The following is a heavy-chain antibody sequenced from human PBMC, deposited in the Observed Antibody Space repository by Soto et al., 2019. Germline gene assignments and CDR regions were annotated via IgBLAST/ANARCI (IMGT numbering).Heavy chain of an antibody. D-gene: IGHD5-12*01. V-gene: IGHV5-10-1*01. CDR1: GYSFTSYW. J-gene: IGHJ6*02. Sequence: GESLKISCKGSGYSFTSYWISWVRQMPGKGLEWMGRIDPSDSYTNYSPSFQGHVTISADKSISTAYLQWSSLKASDTAMYYCASDSDRSGCGYRMDVWGQGTTVTVSS. CDR3: ASDSDRSGCGYRMDV. CDR2: IDPSDSYT.